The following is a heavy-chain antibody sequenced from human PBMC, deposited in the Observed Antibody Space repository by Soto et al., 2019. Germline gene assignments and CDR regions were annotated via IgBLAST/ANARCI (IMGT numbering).Heavy chain of an antibody. J-gene: IGHJ4*02. Sequence: EVHLVESGGRLVQRGGSLRLSCSGSGFIFGDHVMDWVRQAPGKGLEWVAGISGSGNSPFFRDSVKGRFTISRDNSKNTVYLQMNNLRAEDTALYFCAREKGPQVEFWSDIPKGGFDYWGQGTLVSVSS. D-gene: IGHD3-3*01. CDR1: GFIFGDHV. CDR2: ISGSGNSP. V-gene: IGHV3-23*04. CDR3: AREKGPQVEFWSDIPKGGFDY.